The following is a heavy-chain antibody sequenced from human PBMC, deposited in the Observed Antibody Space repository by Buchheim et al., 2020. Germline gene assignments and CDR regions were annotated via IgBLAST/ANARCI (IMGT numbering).Heavy chain of an antibody. D-gene: IGHD3-3*01. CDR2: IYYSGST. J-gene: IGHJ5*02. Sequence: QVQLQESGPGLVKPSQTLSLTCTVSGGSISSGDYYWSWIRQPPGKGLEWIGYIYYSGSTYYNPSLKSRVTKSVDTSTNPFSLKLSSVTAADTAVYYCARGTYYDFWSGYSSWFDPWGQGTL. CDR3: ARGTYYDFWSGYSSWFDP. V-gene: IGHV4-30-4*01. CDR1: GGSISSGDYY.